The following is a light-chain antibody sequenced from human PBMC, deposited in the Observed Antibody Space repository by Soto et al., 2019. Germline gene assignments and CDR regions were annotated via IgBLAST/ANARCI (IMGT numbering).Light chain of an antibody. J-gene: IGLJ2*01. V-gene: IGLV2-23*01. Sequence: QSVLTQPASVSGSPEQSITISCTGTNSDVGAYNLVSWYQQHPGKAPRLIIYEGSKRPSGISHRFSGSKSDNTASLTISGLRAEDEAHYHCCSYAGSRTFIFGGGTKLTVL. CDR3: CSYAGSRTFI. CDR1: NSDVGAYNL. CDR2: EGS.